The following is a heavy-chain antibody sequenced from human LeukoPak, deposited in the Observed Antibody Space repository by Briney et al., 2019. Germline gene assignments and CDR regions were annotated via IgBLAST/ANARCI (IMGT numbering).Heavy chain of an antibody. D-gene: IGHD3-3*01. Sequence: GGSLRLSCAASGFTFSSYGMHWVRQAPGKGLEWVAFIRYDGSNKYYADSVKGRFTISRDNAKNTLYLQMNSLRAEDTAVYYCARGPPDYYDFWSGYMDVWGKGTTVTVSS. CDR3: ARGPPDYYDFWSGYMDV. J-gene: IGHJ6*03. CDR2: IRYDGSNK. CDR1: GFTFSSYG. V-gene: IGHV3-30*02.